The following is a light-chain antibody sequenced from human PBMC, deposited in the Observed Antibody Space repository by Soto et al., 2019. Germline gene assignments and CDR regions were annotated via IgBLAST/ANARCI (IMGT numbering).Light chain of an antibody. CDR2: WGS. CDR1: QSLLHSNGYNY. CDR3: EIGLHTPQT. Sequence: DIVMTQSPLSLPVTPGEPASISCRSSQSLLHSNGYNYLDWYLQKPGQSPQLLIYWGSNRASGVPDRFSGSGSGTDFTLKINRVEADDDEVYTSEIGLHTPQTFRQGSKV. V-gene: IGKV2-28*01. J-gene: IGKJ1*01.